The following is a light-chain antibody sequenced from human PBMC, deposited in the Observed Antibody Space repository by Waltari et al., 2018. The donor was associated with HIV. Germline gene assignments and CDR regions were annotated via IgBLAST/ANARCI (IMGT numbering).Light chain of an antibody. CDR3: QSYDSSLSGFI. V-gene: IGLV2-18*02. CDR2: EVN. CDR1: ASDVGLSKG. J-gene: IGLJ1*01. Sequence: QSALTQPPSVSASPGQSVTISCTGIASDVGLSKGVSWYQQSPGTAPKLIIYEVNNRASGVPDRFSGSKSGNTASLTISGLQADDEADYYCQSYDSSLSGFIFGTGTRVTVL.